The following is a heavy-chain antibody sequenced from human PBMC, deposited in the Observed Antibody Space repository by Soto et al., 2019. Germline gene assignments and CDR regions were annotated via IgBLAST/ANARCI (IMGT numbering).Heavy chain of an antibody. CDR3: ARHHSDFGGDCPYYYYLIDF. CDR1: GYSFTSYW. V-gene: IGHV5-51*01. J-gene: IGHJ6*03. CDR2: IYPGDSDT. D-gene: IGHD2-21*01. Sequence: GESLKISCKGSGYSFTSYWIGWVRQMPGKGLEWMGIIYPGDSDTRYSPSFQGQVTISADKSISTAYLQWSSLKASDTAMYYCARHHSDFGGDCPYYYYLIDFWGKGSSVTGSS.